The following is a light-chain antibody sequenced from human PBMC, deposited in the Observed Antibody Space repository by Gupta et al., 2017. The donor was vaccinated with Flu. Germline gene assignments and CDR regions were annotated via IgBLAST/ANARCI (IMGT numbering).Light chain of an antibody. CDR1: QIVNTW. Sequence: DIQMTQSPSSMSASVGDRVTITCRASQIVNTWLAWYQQKPGKAPKLLISVTSTLRSGVPSRFSGDGSGTEFTLTISSLQPEDFATYYCQQADSFPQTFGQGTRLEIK. V-gene: IGKV1D-12*01. J-gene: IGKJ5*01. CDR2: VTS. CDR3: QQADSFPQT.